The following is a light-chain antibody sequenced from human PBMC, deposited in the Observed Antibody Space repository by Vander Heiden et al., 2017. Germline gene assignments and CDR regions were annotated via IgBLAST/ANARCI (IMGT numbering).Light chain of an antibody. CDR1: SSNIELNY. J-gene: IGLJ2*01. V-gene: IGLV1-47*01. CDR2: RSN. CDR3: AAWDDSLSGVV. Sequence: QSVLTQPPSASGTPGQRVTISCSGSSSNIELNYVYWYPQLPGTAPRLLIYRSNQRPSGVPDRFSGSKSGTSASLAISGLRSEDEAEYYCAAWDDSLSGVVFGGGTKLTVL.